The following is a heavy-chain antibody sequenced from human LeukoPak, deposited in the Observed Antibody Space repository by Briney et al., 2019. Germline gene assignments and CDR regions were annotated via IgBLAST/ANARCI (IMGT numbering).Heavy chain of an antibody. CDR3: ARRRGDMSTIPDYHYYYMDV. J-gene: IGHJ6*03. Sequence: PSETLSLTCTVSVASISTYSWSWIRQPPGKGLEWIAYPYLDGNTDFQPSLKSRVTMSVASSTTPFSLHLSSVTAADTAVYFCARRRGDMSTIPDYHYYYMDVWGKGTTVTVSS. CDR2: PYLDGNT. D-gene: IGHD5-24*01. CDR1: VASISTYS. V-gene: IGHV4-4*08.